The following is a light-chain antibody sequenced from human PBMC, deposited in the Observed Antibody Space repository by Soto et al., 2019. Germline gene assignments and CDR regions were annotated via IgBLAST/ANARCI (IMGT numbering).Light chain of an antibody. CDR3: QTWGTGIQV. CDR1: SGHSSYA. CDR2: LNSDGSH. Sequence: QPVLTQSPSASASLGASVKLTCTLSSGHSSYAIAWHQQLPEKGPRYLMTLNSDGSHSKGDGIPDRFSGSSSGAERYLTISSLQSEDEADYYCQTWGTGIQVFGGGTKLTVL. J-gene: IGLJ2*01. V-gene: IGLV4-69*02.